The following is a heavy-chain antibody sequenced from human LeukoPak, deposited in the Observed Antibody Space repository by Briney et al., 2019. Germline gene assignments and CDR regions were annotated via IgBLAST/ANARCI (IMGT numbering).Heavy chain of an antibody. CDR3: ARDDGAVAGIPAYYFDY. D-gene: IGHD6-19*01. V-gene: IGHV3-30*04. J-gene: IGHJ4*02. CDR2: ISYDGSNK. CDR1: GFTFSSYA. Sequence: GGSLRLSCAASGFTFSSYAMHWVRQAPGKGLEWVAVISYDGSNKYYADSVKGRFTISRDNSKNTLYLQMNSLRAEDTAVYYCARDDGAVAGIPAYYFDYWGQGTLVTVSS.